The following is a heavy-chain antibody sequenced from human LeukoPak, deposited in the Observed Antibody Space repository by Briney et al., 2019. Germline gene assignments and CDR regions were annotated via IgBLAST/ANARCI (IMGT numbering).Heavy chain of an antibody. D-gene: IGHD6-19*01. V-gene: IGHV4-34*01. J-gene: IGHJ4*02. Sequence: SETLSLTCAVYGGSFSGYYWSWIRQPPGKGLEWIGEINHSGSTNYNPSLKCRVTISVDTSKNQFSLKLSSVTAADTAVYYCARGGIAVAEGDFDYWGQGTLVTVSS. CDR1: GGSFSGYY. CDR2: INHSGST. CDR3: ARGGIAVAEGDFDY.